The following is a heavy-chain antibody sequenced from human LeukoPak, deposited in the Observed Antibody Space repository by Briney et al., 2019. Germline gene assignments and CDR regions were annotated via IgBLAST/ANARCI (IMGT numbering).Heavy chain of an antibody. J-gene: IGHJ4*02. D-gene: IGHD3-22*01. V-gene: IGHV4-59*01. CDR2: IYYTGTA. Sequence: SETLSLTCTVSGGSISSYYWSWIRQPPGKGLEWIGYIYYTGTAKSNPSLKSRVTTSIETSKNQFSLKLSSVTAADTAVYYCARYDRSGYSFELWGQGTLVTVSS. CDR3: ARYDRSGYSFEL. CDR1: GGSISSYY.